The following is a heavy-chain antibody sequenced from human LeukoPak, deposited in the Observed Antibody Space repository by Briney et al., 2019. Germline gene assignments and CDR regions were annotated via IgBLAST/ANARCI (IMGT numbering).Heavy chain of an antibody. CDR3: AKRNYDFWSGYYRRAENHFDY. J-gene: IGHJ4*02. V-gene: IGHV3-23*01. CDR2: ISGSGGGT. CDR1: GFTFSSYA. Sequence: GGSLRLSCAASGFTFSSYAMSWVRQAPGKGLEGVSAISGSGGGTYYTDSVKGRFTISRDNSKNILYLQMNSLRAEDTAVYYCAKRNYDFWSGYYRRAENHFDYWGQGTLVTVSS. D-gene: IGHD3-3*01.